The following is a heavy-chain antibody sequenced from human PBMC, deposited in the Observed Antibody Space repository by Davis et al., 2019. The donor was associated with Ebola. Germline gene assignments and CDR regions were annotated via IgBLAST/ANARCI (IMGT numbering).Heavy chain of an antibody. J-gene: IGHJ4*02. CDR3: ARERRDGFNDFDY. CDR1: GFIFSRYA. D-gene: IGHD5-24*01. V-gene: IGHV3-30*04. Sequence: PGGSLRLSCAVSGFIFSRYAMHWVRQAPGKGLEWVAVISFDGGNKNYAVSVKGRFTISRDNSKNTLYLQMNSLRAEDTAVYFCARERRDGFNDFDYWGQGTLVTVSS. CDR2: ISFDGGNK.